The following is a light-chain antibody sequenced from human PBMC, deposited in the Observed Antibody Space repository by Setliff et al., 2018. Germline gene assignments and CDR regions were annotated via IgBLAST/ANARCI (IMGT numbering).Light chain of an antibody. J-gene: IGLJ1*01. CDR1: SSNIGNNY. CDR2: DNN. CDR3: GTWDSSLSAGGV. Sequence: QEVTISCSGSSSNIGNNYVSWYQQLPGTAPKLLIYDNNKRPSGIPDRFSGSKSGTSATLGITGLQTGDEADYYCGTWDSSLSAGGVFGTGTKVTVL. V-gene: IGLV1-51*01.